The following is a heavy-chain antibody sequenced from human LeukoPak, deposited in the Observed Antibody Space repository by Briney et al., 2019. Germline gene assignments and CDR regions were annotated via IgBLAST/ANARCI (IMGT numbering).Heavy chain of an antibody. CDR1: GGSIFTYD. CDR2: IHTGGST. D-gene: IGHD3-22*01. V-gene: IGHV4-4*07. J-gene: IGHJ3*01. CDR3: ARIFDRDV. Sequence: SETLSLTCSISGGSIFTYDWSWVRHPPVKGLECIARIHTGGSTNYSPSLKSRVTMSLDTCKNQFSLKLASATAADTAVYYCARIFDRDVWGQGTLVNVSS.